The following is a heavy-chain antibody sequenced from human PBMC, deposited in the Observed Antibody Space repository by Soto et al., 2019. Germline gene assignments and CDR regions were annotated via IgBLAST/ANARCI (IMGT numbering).Heavy chain of an antibody. Sequence: EVQLVESGGGLVQPGGSLRLSCAASGFSFSNNWMYWVRQASGKGLVWVSRINEDGSMTSHADSVGGLFTISRDNARNSRYLHLHGLRAEDTAVYDYVTGLRWVQGTLVTVSS. CDR3: VTGLR. CDR2: INEDGSMT. D-gene: IGHD3-16*01. V-gene: IGHV3-74*01. J-gene: IGHJ4*02. CDR1: GFSFSNNW.